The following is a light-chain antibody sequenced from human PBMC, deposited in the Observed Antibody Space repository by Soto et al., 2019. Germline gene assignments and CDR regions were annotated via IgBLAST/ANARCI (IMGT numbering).Light chain of an antibody. V-gene: IGKV4-1*01. J-gene: IGKJ1*01. CDR2: WAS. CDR1: QSVLYSSNNKNY. Sequence: DIVMTQSPDSLAVSLGERAXLPCKSSQSVLYSSNNKNYLTWYQQKPGQPPKLLIYWASTRESGVPDRFSGSGSGTDFTLTISSLQAEDVAVYYCQQYYSTPPWTFGQGTKVDIK. CDR3: QQYYSTPPWT.